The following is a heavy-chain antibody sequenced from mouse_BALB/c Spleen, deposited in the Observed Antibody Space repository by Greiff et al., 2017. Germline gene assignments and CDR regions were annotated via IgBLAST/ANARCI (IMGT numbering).Heavy chain of an antibody. CDR1: GYTFSSYW. CDR2: ILPGSGST. Sequence: VQRVESGAELMKPGASVKISCKATGYTFSSYWIEWVKQRPGHGLEWIGEILPGSGSTNYNEKFKGKATFTADTSSNTAYMQLSSLTSEDSAVYYCARNYGSSYWYFDVWGAGTTVTVSS. D-gene: IGHD1-1*01. J-gene: IGHJ1*01. V-gene: IGHV1-9*01. CDR3: ARNYGSSYWYFDV.